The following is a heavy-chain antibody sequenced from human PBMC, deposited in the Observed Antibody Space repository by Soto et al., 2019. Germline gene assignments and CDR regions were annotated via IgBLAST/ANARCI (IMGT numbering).Heavy chain of an antibody. D-gene: IGHD3-10*01. J-gene: IGHJ6*02. CDR1: GFTFSSYG. CDR3: VWFGELLSYRPRDV. CDR2: ISYDGSNK. Sequence: GGSLRLSCAASGFTFSSYGMHWVRQAPGKGLEWVAVISYDGSNKYYADSVKGRFTISRDNSKNTLYLQMNSLRAEDTAVYYCVWFGELLSYRPRDVWGQGTTVTVSS. V-gene: IGHV3-30*03.